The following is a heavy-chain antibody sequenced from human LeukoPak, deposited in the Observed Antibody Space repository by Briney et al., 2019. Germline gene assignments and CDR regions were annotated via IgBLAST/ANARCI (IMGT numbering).Heavy chain of an antibody. CDR2: IDPSDSYT. V-gene: IGHV5-10-1*01. D-gene: IGHD4-11*01. CDR1: GYSFTSYW. Sequence: GESLKISCQGSGYSFTSYWISWVRQMPGKGLEWMGRIDPSDSYTIYSPSFQGHVTISVDKSIRTAYVQWSSLTASDTAMYYCAKHRAYNNAPFDHWGPGTLVTVSS. J-gene: IGHJ4*02. CDR3: AKHRAYNNAPFDH.